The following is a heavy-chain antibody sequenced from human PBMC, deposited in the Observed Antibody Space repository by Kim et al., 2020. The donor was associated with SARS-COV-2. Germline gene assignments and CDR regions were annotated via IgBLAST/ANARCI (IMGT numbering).Heavy chain of an antibody. V-gene: IGHV3-53*01. CDR2: IYSGGST. D-gene: IGHD2-2*01. CDR3: ARDLSWCSSTSCFHYYYYGMDV. Sequence: GGSLRLSCAASGFTVSSNYMSWVRQAPGKGLEWVSVIYSGGSTYYADSVKGRFTISRDNSKNTLYLQMNSLRAEDTAVYYCARDLSWCSSTSCFHYYYYGMDVWGQGTTVTVSS. J-gene: IGHJ6*02. CDR1: GFTVSSNY.